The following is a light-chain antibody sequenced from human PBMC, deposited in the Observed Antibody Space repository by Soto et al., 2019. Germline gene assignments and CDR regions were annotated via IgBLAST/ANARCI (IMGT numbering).Light chain of an antibody. Sequence: QSALTQSPSASASLGASVNLTCTRNSGHSSYAIAWHQQQPEKGPRYLMKLNSDGSHRKGDGISDRFSGSSSGAERYLSISRLQSEDEADYYCQTWGTGSVVFGGGTKLTVL. CDR1: SGHSSYA. CDR2: LNSDGSH. CDR3: QTWGTGSVV. J-gene: IGLJ2*01. V-gene: IGLV4-69*01.